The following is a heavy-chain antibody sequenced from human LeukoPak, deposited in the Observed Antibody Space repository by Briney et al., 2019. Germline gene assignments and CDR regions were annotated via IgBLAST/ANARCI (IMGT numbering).Heavy chain of an antibody. V-gene: IGHV3-64*01. CDR2: ISSNGGST. J-gene: IGHJ4*02. CDR1: GFTFSSYG. CDR3: ARGPSEKVPPDY. D-gene: IGHD4/OR15-4a*01. Sequence: GGTLRLSCAASGFTFSSYGMSWVRQAPGKGLEWVSAISSNGGSTYYANSEKGRFTISRDNSKNTLYLQMGSLRAEDMAVYYCARGPSEKVPPDYWGQGTLVTVSS.